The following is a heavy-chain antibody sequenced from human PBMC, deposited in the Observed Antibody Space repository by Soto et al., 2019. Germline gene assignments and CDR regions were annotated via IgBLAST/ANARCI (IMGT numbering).Heavy chain of an antibody. CDR3: ARTSVSNYNWFDP. V-gene: IGHV1-18*01. CDR1: GYTFTDYD. J-gene: IGHJ5*02. CDR2: ISVDNGNT. D-gene: IGHD4-4*01. Sequence: QGQLVQSGAEVKKPGASVKVSCKASGYTFTDYDISWVRQAPGQGLEWMGWISVDNGNTKYVESLQGRVTMTTATSSSTAYLEVRSLSSDDAAVYYCARTSVSNYNWFDPWGQGTLVAVSS.